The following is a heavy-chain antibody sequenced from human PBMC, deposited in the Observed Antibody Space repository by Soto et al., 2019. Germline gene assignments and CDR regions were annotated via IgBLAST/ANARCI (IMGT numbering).Heavy chain of an antibody. V-gene: IGHV1-69*01. J-gene: IGHJ6*02. Sequence: QVQLVQSGAEVKKPGSSVKVSCKASGGTFSSYAISWVRQAPGQGLEWMGGIIPIFGTANYAKKFQGRVTITADESTSTAYMELSSLRSEDTAVYYCARDQPYWSSTSCRYYYYYYGMDVWGQGTTVTVSS. D-gene: IGHD2-2*01. CDR1: GGTFSSYA. CDR3: ARDQPYWSSTSCRYYYYYYGMDV. CDR2: IIPIFGTA.